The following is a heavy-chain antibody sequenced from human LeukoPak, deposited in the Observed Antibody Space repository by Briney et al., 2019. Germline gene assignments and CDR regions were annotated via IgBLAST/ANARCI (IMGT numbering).Heavy chain of an antibody. Sequence: SETLSLTCTVSGGSISSSSYYWGWIRQPPGKGLEWIGSIYYSGSTYYNPSLKSRVTISVDTSKNQFSLKLSSVTAADTAVYYCARDYEYYYGSGIAGGAFDIWGQGTMVTVSS. D-gene: IGHD3-10*01. CDR3: ARDYEYYYGSGIAGGAFDI. V-gene: IGHV4-39*07. CDR1: GGSISSSSYY. CDR2: IYYSGST. J-gene: IGHJ3*02.